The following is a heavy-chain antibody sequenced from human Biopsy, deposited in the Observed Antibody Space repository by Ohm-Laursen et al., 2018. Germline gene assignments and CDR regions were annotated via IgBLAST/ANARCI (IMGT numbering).Heavy chain of an antibody. D-gene: IGHD3-3*01. V-gene: IGHV1-69*06. CDR3: ARSFGVVINFEHNWFDP. Sequence: GSSVKVSCKASGATFSNYAINWLRQAPGQGLEWMGGINPMFGTAKYAQRFQGRATITADKSTSTADMELSSLRSDDTAVYYCARSFGVVINFEHNWFDPWGQGTLVTVSS. CDR1: GATFSNYA. J-gene: IGHJ5*02. CDR2: INPMFGTA.